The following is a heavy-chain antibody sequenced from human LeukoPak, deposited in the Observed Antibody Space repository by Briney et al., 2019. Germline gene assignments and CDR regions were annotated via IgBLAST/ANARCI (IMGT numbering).Heavy chain of an antibody. V-gene: IGHV4-34*01. CDR2: INHSGST. CDR3: ASDSSSWGYFDY. D-gene: IGHD6-13*01. Sequence: PSETLSLTCAVYGGSFSGYYWSWIRQPPGKGLEWIGEINHSGSTNYNPSLKSRVTISVDTSKNQFSLKLSSVTAADTAVYYCASDSSSWGYFDYWGQGTLVTVSS. J-gene: IGHJ4*02. CDR1: GGSFSGYY.